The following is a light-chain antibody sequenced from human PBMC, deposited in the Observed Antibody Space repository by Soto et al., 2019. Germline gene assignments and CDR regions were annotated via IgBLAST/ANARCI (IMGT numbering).Light chain of an antibody. V-gene: IGKV3-20*01. CDR3: HQYCSSLTWT. Sequence: EIVLTQSPGTLSLSPGERATLSCRASQSVSSSYLAWYQQKPGQAPRLLIYGASSRATGIQERFSGSGSGTDFTLTISRLEPEDFAVYYCHQYCSSLTWTFGQGTKVEIK. CDR2: GAS. J-gene: IGKJ1*01. CDR1: QSVSSSY.